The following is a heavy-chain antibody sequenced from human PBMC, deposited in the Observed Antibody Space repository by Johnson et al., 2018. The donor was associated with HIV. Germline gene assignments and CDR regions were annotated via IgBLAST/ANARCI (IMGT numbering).Heavy chain of an antibody. V-gene: IGHV3-30*19. J-gene: IGHJ3*02. CDR2: ISYDGSNK. CDR3: AGESRLGPLAHAFDI. Sequence: VQLVESGGGVVQPGRSLRLSCAASGFTFSNYGMHWVRQAPGKGLEWVAVISYDGSNKYYADPVKGRFTISRDNSTNTLYLQMNSLRAEDTAVYYCAGESRLGPLAHAFDIWG. CDR1: GFTFSNYG. D-gene: IGHD7-27*01.